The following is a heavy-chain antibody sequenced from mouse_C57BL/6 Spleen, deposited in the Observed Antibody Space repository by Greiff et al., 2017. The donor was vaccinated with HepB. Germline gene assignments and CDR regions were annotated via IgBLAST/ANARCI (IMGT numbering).Heavy chain of an antibody. CDR2: IYPRSGNT. Sequence: VQLQQSGAELARPGASVKLSCKASGYTFTSYGISWVKQRTGQGLEWIGEIYPRSGNTYYNEKFKGKATLTADKSSSTAYMELRSLTSEDSAVYFWARVGGYDPSFAYWGQGTLVTVSA. CDR3: ARVGGYDPSFAY. V-gene: IGHV1-81*01. D-gene: IGHD2-2*01. J-gene: IGHJ3*01. CDR1: GYTFTSYG.